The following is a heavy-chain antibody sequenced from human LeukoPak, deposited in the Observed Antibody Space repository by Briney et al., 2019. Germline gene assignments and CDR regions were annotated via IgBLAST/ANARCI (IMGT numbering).Heavy chain of an antibody. D-gene: IGHD4-17*01. V-gene: IGHV4-59*01. J-gene: IGHJ6*02. CDR1: GGSISRYY. CDR2: IYRSGTT. CDR3: AREDPQTTVPEGMDV. Sequence: SEALSLTCTVSGGSISRYYWNWIRQSPGKGLEWIGYIYRSGTTNYNPSLKSRLTISVDTSKNQFSLKLSSVTAADTAVYYCAREDPQTTVPEGMDVWGQGTTVTVSS.